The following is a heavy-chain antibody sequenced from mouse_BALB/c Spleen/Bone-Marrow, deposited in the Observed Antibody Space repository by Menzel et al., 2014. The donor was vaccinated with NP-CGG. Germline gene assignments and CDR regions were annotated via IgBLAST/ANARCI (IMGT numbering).Heavy chain of an antibody. CDR1: GFNIKDTY. V-gene: IGHV14-3*02. J-gene: IGHJ3*01. Sequence: EVQLQQSGAELVKPGASVKLSCTASGFNIKDTYMHWVKQRPEQGLEWIGRIDPANGNTKYDPKFQDKATITTDTSSNTAYLQLRSLTSEDTAVYYCARYDYRYSWFAYWGQGALVTVSA. CDR3: ARYDYRYSWFAY. CDR2: IDPANGNT. D-gene: IGHD2-14*01.